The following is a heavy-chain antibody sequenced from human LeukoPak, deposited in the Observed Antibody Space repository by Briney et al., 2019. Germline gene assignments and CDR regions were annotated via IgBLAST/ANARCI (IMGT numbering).Heavy chain of an antibody. CDR2: ISGSGGSI. CDR1: GFTFSSYA. Sequence: GGSLTLSCAASGFTFSSYAMSWVRQAPGKGLEWVSYISGSGGSIYYADSVKGRFTISRDNSKNTLYLQMNSLRAEDTAVYYCAKAPWEYGSGSYYNLHFDYWGQGTLVTVSS. V-gene: IGHV3-23*01. D-gene: IGHD3-10*01. J-gene: IGHJ4*02. CDR3: AKAPWEYGSGSYYNLHFDY.